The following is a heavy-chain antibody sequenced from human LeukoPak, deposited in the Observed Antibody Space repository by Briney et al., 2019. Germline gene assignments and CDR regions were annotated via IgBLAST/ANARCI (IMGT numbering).Heavy chain of an antibody. Sequence: GESLKISCKGSGYSFTSYWIGWVRQMPGKGLEWMGIIYPGDSDTRYSPSFQGQVTISADKSISTAYLQWSSLKASDTAMYYCARSPYGYCSSTSCYTTQGFDYWGQGTLVTVSS. D-gene: IGHD2-2*02. CDR2: IYPGDSDT. CDR1: GYSFTSYW. CDR3: ARSPYGYCSSTSCYTTQGFDY. J-gene: IGHJ4*02. V-gene: IGHV5-51*01.